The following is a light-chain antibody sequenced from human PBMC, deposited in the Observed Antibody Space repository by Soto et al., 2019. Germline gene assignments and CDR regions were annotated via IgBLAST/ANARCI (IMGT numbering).Light chain of an antibody. Sequence: QSALTQPASLSGSPGQSITISCTGTSSDIGAYDYVSWFQQHPGKAPKLMISEVNNRPSGVSNRFSGSKSGNTAYLTISGLQAEDEADYSCASYTAASTMVFGGGTKVTVL. CDR3: ASYTAASTMV. CDR2: EVN. V-gene: IGLV2-14*01. CDR1: SSDIGAYDY. J-gene: IGLJ2*01.